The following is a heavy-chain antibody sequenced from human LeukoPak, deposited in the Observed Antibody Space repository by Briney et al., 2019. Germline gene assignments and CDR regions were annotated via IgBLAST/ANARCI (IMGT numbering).Heavy chain of an antibody. J-gene: IGHJ5*02. CDR2: IITDGSNK. CDR3: ATDNNVNPNWFDP. V-gene: IGHV3-30*02. CDR1: GFSFSNSW. D-gene: IGHD1-14*01. Sequence: GGSLRLSCAASGFSFSNSWMHWVRQAPGKGLDWVAFIITDGSNKYYADSVKGRFTISRDNSKNTLYLQMNSLRAEDTAVYYCATDNNVNPNWFDPWGQGTLVTVSS.